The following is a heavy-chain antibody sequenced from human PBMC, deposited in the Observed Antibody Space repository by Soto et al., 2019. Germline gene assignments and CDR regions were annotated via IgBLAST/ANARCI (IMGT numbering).Heavy chain of an antibody. CDR3: ARMGWAVAGSYYFDY. CDR2: ISSDGSNN. D-gene: IGHD6-19*01. V-gene: IGHV3-30-3*01. CDR1: GFTFSTYA. Sequence: QVQLVESGGGVVQPGRSLRLSCAASGFTFSTYAMHWVRQAPGKGLEWVAVISSDGSNNYYADSVKGRFTISRDNSKNQLYLQMKRLRVEDTAVYYCARMGWAVAGSYYFDYWGQGTLVTVSS. J-gene: IGHJ4*02.